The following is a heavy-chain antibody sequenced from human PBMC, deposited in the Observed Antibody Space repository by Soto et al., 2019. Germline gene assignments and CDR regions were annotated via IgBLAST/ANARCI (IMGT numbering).Heavy chain of an antibody. CDR1: GAGDTFSNYG. D-gene: IGHD1-1*01. CDR2: TIPAFGTA. CDR3: WRHDKTALPPLDS. V-gene: IGHV1-69*06. J-gene: IGHJ4*02. Sequence: QVHLVQSGAEVKSPGSAVKVSCKVSGAGDTFSNYGLNWMRQAPGQGLEWMGGTIPAFGTANYAQKFQGRVKITADTSTTTAYMELSSLRPDDTAVYYCWRHDKTALPPLDSWGQGTLVSVSS.